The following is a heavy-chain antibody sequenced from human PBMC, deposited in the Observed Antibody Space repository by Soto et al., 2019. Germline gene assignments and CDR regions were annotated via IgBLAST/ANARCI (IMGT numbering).Heavy chain of an antibody. D-gene: IGHD6-13*01. J-gene: IGHJ3*02. CDR2: ISYDGSNK. CDR3: ARALWQQADAFDI. V-gene: IGHV3-30-3*01. Sequence: GSLRLSCAASGFTFSSYAMHWVRQAPGKGLEWVAVISYDGSNKYYADSVKGRFTISRDNSKNTLYLQMNSLRAEDTAVYYCARALWQQADAFDIWGQGTMVTVSS. CDR1: GFTFSSYA.